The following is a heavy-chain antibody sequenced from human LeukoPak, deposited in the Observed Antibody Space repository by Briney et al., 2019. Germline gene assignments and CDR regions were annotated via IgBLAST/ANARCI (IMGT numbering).Heavy chain of an antibody. CDR1: GGSFSGYY. J-gene: IGHJ4*02. V-gene: IGHV3-21*01. D-gene: IGHD4-17*01. Sequence: ETLSLTCAVYGGSFSGYYWSWIRQAPGKGLEWVSSISSDSSYIYYADAVHGRFTVSRDNAKYSLYLQMNSLRAEDTAVYYCVRGSYGAYDYWGQGSLVTVSS. CDR2: ISSDSSYI. CDR3: VRGSYGAYDY.